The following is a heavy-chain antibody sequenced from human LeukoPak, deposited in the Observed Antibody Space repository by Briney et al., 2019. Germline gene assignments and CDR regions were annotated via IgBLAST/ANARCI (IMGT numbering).Heavy chain of an antibody. J-gene: IGHJ4*02. CDR2: IKSKTDGGAI. Sequence: PGGSLRLSCAASGFTFTNAWMSWVRQAPGKGLEWVGRIKSKTDGGAIDYAAPVKDRFTISRDDSKNTLFLQMNSLKIEDTAVYYCTTVTLRPVGLWGQGTLVTVSS. CDR3: TTVTLRPVGL. CDR1: GFTFTNAW. V-gene: IGHV3-15*05. D-gene: IGHD3-10*01.